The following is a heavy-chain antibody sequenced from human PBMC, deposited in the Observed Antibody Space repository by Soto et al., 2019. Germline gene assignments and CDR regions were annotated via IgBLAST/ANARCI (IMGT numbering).Heavy chain of an antibody. J-gene: IGHJ5*02. CDR1: GASLSDNY. D-gene: IGHD2-21*01. V-gene: IGHV4-34*01. Sequence: PSETLSLTCAVYGASLSDNYCNWPRQPPGMGLEWIGEINHSGNTNYNPSLRSRVTISIDTSKNQLSLNLRSVSAADTALYYCERGRGELDAWGQGTPVTVSS. CDR3: ERGRGELDA. CDR2: INHSGNT.